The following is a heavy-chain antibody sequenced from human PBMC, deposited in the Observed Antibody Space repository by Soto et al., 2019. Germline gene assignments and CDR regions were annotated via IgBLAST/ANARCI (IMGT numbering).Heavy chain of an antibody. V-gene: IGHV1-69*01. CDR1: GGTFSSYA. CDR3: ARELRIAAGGHYYYYGMDV. J-gene: IGHJ6*02. D-gene: IGHD6-13*01. CDR2: IIPIFGTA. Sequence: QVQLVQSGAEVKKPGSSVKVSCKASGGTFSSYAISWVRQAPGQGLEWMGGIIPIFGTANYAQKFQGRVTITADESTSTAYMELSSLRSEDTAVYYCARELRIAAGGHYYYYGMDVWGQGTTVTVSS.